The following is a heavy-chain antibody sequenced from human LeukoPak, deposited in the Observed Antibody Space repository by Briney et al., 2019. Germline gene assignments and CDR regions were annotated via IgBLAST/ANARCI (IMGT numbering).Heavy chain of an antibody. D-gene: IGHD4-17*01. CDR3: AKDIPTYGDYGLPYVGQFDY. CDR2: ISGSGGST. J-gene: IGHJ4*02. Sequence: GGSLRLSCAASGFTFSNAWMSWVRQAPGKGLEWVSAISGSGGSTYYADSVKGRFTISRDNSKNTLYLQMNSLRAEDTAVYYCAKDIPTYGDYGLPYVGQFDYWGQGTLVTVSS. V-gene: IGHV3-23*01. CDR1: GFTFSNAW.